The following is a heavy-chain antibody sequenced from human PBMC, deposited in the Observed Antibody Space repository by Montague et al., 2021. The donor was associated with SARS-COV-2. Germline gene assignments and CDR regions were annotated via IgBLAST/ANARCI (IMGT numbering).Heavy chain of an antibody. CDR1: GGSFSGWY. D-gene: IGHD4-23*01. Sequence: SETLSLTCAVYGGSFSGWYWSWVRQPPGKGLEWIGGINCRGNTIYNPSLKSRVTISEDTSKSQFSLKLSSVTAADTAVYYCARGGGNILTNYYYYYYLDVWGTGTTVTVSS. CDR2: INCRGNT. V-gene: IGHV4-34*01. J-gene: IGHJ6*03. CDR3: ARGGGNILTNYYYYYYLDV.